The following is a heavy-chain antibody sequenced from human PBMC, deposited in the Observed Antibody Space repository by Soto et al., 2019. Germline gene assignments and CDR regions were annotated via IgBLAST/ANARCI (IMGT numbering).Heavy chain of an antibody. CDR3: AAGGGLPRYY. V-gene: IGHV4-30-2*01. D-gene: IGHD5-12*01. Sequence: LHLKESGSDLGKPSQTLSLTGAVFVASISSVGYSGSWIRQPPGKGLEWIGYIYHSGTTYYNPSLKSRVTISVDRSKNQFSLKLSSVTAADTAVYYCAAGGGLPRYYWGQGTLVTVSS. CDR1: VASISSVGYS. J-gene: IGHJ4*02. CDR2: IYHSGTT.